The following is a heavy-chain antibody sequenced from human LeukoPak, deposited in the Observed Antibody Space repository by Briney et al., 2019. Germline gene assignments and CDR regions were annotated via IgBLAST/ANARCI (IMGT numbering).Heavy chain of an antibody. CDR2: IYYSGST. CDR1: GGSISSSSYY. Sequence: SETLSLTCTVSGGSISSSSYYWGWIRQPPGKGLEWIGSIYYSGSTYYNPSLKSRVTISVDTSKNQFSLKLSSVTAADTAVYYCASSGYYYMDVWGKGTTVTVSS. V-gene: IGHV4-39*07. J-gene: IGHJ6*03. CDR3: ASSGYYYMDV. D-gene: IGHD3-10*01.